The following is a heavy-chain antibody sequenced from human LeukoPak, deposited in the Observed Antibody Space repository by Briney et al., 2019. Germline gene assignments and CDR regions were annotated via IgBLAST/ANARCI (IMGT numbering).Heavy chain of an antibody. J-gene: IGHJ4*02. CDR1: GFTVSSNY. CDR3: ARGQYCSGGSCPKEIGINNYFDY. Sequence: GGSLRLSCAASGFTVSSNYMSWVRQAPGKGLEWVSVIYCGGSTYYADSVKGRFTISRDNSKNTLYLQMNSLRAEDTAVYYCARGQYCSGGSCPKEIGINNYFDYWGQGTLVTVSS. V-gene: IGHV3-53*01. D-gene: IGHD2-15*01. CDR2: IYCGGST.